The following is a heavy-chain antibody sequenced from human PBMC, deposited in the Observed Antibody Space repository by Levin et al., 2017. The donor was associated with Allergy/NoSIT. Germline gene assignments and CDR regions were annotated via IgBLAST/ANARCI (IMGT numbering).Heavy chain of an antibody. J-gene: IGHJ3*02. Sequence: PGGSLRLSCAASGFTFSSYGMHWVRQAPGKGLEWVAVISYDGSNKYYADSVKGRFTISRDNSKNTLYLQMNSLRAEDTAVYYCAKDQSLAAAGTNDAFDIWGQGTMVTVSS. CDR1: GFTFSSYG. V-gene: IGHV3-30*18. CDR2: ISYDGSNK. D-gene: IGHD6-13*01. CDR3: AKDQSLAAAGTNDAFDI.